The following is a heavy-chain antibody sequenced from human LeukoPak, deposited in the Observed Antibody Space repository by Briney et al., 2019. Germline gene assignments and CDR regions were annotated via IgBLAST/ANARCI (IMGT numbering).Heavy chain of an antibody. Sequence: PSETLSLTCTVSGGSISSYYWSWIRQPPGKGLEWIGYIYYSGSTNYNPSLKSRVTISVDTSKNQFSLKLSSVTAADTAVYYCAKGQHYSDNSCFDYWGQGTLVTVSS. CDR3: AKGQHYSDNSCFDY. J-gene: IGHJ4*02. V-gene: IGHV4-59*01. D-gene: IGHD3-22*01. CDR1: GGSISSYY. CDR2: IYYSGST.